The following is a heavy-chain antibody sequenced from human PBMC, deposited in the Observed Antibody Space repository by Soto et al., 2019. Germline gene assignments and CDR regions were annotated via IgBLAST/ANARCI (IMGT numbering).Heavy chain of an antibody. V-gene: IGHV2-5*02. CDR2: IYWDDDK. CDR1: GFSLSTSGVG. D-gene: IGHD5-12*01. J-gene: IGHJ5*02. CDR3: AHRQEGSGYEVGGFAP. Sequence: QITLKESGPTLVKPTQTLTLTCTFSGFSLSTSGVGVGWIRQPPGKALEWPALIYWDDDKRYSPSLKSRLTITKDTTNNQVVLTMTHTDPVDTATYDCAHRQEGSGYEVGGFAPWGQGTLVTVSS.